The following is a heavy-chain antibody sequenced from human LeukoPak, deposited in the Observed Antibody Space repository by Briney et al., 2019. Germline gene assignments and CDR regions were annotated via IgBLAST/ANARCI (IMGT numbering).Heavy chain of an antibody. CDR3: ARDLADIVVVPAVKGLDY. Sequence: ASVKVSCKVSGYTLTELSMHWVRQAPGKGLEWMGGLDPEDGETIYAQKFQGRVTMTEDTSTDTAYMELSSLRSEDTAVYYCARDLADIVVVPAVKGLDYWGQGTLVTVSS. CDR1: GYTLTELS. CDR2: LDPEDGET. D-gene: IGHD2-2*01. J-gene: IGHJ4*02. V-gene: IGHV1-24*01.